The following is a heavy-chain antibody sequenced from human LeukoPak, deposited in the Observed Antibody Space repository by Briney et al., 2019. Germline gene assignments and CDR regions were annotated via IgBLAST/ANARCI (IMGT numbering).Heavy chain of an antibody. D-gene: IGHD3-10*01. V-gene: IGHV1-2*02. CDR2: INPNSGGT. J-gene: IGHJ4*02. Sequence: GASVKVSCKASGYTFTGYYMHWVRQAPGQGLEWMGWINPNSGGTNYAQKFQGRVTMTRDTSINTAYMELSRLTSDDTAVCYCARDRGPYYFDYWGQGTLVTVSS. CDR3: ARDRGPYYFDY. CDR1: GYTFTGYY.